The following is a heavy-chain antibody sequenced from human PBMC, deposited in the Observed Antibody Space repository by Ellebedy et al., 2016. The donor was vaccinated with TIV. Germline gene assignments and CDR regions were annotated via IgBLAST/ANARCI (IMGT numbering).Heavy chain of an antibody. J-gene: IGHJ4*02. V-gene: IGHV1-18*04. Sequence: AASVKVSCKASGYTFTNYGISWVRQAPGQGLEWMGWISTYNGNTNYAQKFQGRVTMTTDTSTSTASMELRSLTSDDTAVYYCARVFDSSGPHASYFDYWGQGTLVTVSS. CDR1: GYTFTNYG. CDR3: ARVFDSSGPHASYFDY. CDR2: ISTYNGNT. D-gene: IGHD3-22*01.